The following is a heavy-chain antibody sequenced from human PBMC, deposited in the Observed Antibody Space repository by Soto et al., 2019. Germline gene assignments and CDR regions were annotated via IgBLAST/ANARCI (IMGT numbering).Heavy chain of an antibody. CDR2: TYYRSKWYN. CDR3: ARDTEQWISSIDYYGMDV. V-gene: IGHV6-1*01. J-gene: IGHJ6*02. CDR1: GDSVSSNSAA. Sequence: SQTLSLTCAISGDSVSSNSAAWNWIRQSPSRGLEWLGRTYYRSKWYNDYAVSVKSRITINPDTSKNQFSLQLNSVTPEDTAVYYCARDTEQWISSIDYYGMDVWGQGTTVTVSS. D-gene: IGHD6-19*01.